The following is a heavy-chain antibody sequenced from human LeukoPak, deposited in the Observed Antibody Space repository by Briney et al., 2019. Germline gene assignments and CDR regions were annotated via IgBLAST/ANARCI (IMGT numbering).Heavy chain of an antibody. CDR3: ARMSIAAFWYFDL. J-gene: IGHJ2*01. Sequence: ASVKVSCKASGYIFIDYYINWVRQAPGQGLEWMGWISPNSGVTNYAQKFQGRVTMTRGTSVSTAYMELTSLTSDDTAVYYCARMSIAAFWYFDLWGRGTLVTVSS. D-gene: IGHD6-6*01. CDR1: GYIFIDYY. CDR2: ISPNSGVT. V-gene: IGHV1-2*02.